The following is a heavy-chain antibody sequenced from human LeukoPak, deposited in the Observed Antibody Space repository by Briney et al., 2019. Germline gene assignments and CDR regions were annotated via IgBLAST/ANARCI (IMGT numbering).Heavy chain of an antibody. V-gene: IGHV3-23*01. J-gene: IGHJ3*02. CDR2: ISSSGGYT. Sequence: PGGSLRLSCAASGFIFSTYAMSWVRQAPGKGLEWVSAISSSGGYTYYADSVKGRFTISRDNSKNTLYLQMNSLRAEDTAVYYCAKDLSSHYDSSGYYGYVSGAFDIWGQGTMVTVSS. D-gene: IGHD3-22*01. CDR1: GFIFSTYA. CDR3: AKDLSSHYDSSGYYGYVSGAFDI.